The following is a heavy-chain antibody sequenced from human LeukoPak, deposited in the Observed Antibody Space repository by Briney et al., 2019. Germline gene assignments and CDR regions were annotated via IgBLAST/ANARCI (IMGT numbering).Heavy chain of an antibody. Sequence: PSETLSLTCTVSGGSISSSNYYWGWIRQPPGKGLEWIGSIYYSGSPYYNPSLKSRVTVSVDTSKNQFSLKLSSVTAADTAVYYCARLLYDRSGYYYFDSWGQGTLVTVSS. D-gene: IGHD3-22*01. V-gene: IGHV4-39*01. CDR3: ARLLYDRSGYYYFDS. J-gene: IGHJ4*02. CDR2: IYYSGSP. CDR1: GGSISSSNYY.